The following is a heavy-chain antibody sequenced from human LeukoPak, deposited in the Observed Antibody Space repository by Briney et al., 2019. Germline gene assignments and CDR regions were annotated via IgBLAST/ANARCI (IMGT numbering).Heavy chain of an antibody. CDR3: ARDGSGYSYGYWCDP. V-gene: IGHV4-59*01. J-gene: IGHJ5*02. D-gene: IGHD5-18*01. Sequence: SETLPLTCTVSGGSISSYYWSWIRQPPEKGLERIGYIYYSGSTNYNPSLKSRVTISVDTSKNQFSLKLSSVTAADTAVYYCARDGSGYSYGYWCDPWGQGTLVTVSS. CDR2: IYYSGST. CDR1: GGSISSYY.